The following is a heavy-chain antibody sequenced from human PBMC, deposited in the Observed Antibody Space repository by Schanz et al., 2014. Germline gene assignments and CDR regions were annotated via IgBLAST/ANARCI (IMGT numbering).Heavy chain of an antibody. CDR1: GYTFTSYD. CDR3: ARDRRRYCSTASCLHDNWFDP. CDR2: MNPNSGNP. D-gene: IGHD2-2*01. V-gene: IGHV1-8*01. J-gene: IGHJ5*02. Sequence: QVQLVQSGAEVKKPGASVKVSCTASGYTFTSYDINWVRQAPGQGLEWLGWMNPNSGNPGFAQKVQGRVTMTTDTSTGTAYMELRSLRSDDTAVYYCARDRRRYCSTASCLHDNWFDPWGQGTLVIVSS.